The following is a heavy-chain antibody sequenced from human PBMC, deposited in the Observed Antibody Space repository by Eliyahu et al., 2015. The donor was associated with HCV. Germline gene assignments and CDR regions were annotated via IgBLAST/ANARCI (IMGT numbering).Heavy chain of an antibody. D-gene: IGHD2-2*01. CDR1: EISVSGNY. CDR2: IYSSGST. J-gene: IGHJ5*02. V-gene: IGHV3-66*02. Sequence: EVKLVQSGGGLVQPGGSLRLSCAASEISVSGNYMSWVRQAPGKGLEWVSVIYSSGSTYYADSVKGRFTISRDSSKNTLYLQMNSLRPEDTAVYYCARDQHASHDPWGQGTLVTVSS. CDR3: ARDQHASHDP.